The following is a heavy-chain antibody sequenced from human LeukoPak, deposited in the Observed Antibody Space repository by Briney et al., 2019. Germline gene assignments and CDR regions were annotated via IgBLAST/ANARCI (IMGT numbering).Heavy chain of an antibody. Sequence: PSETLSLTCAVYGGSFSGYYWSWIRHPPGKGLELIGEINHSGSTNYNPSLKSRVTISVDTSKNQFSLKLSSVTAADTAVYYCARLMGIAAAGNLGYWGQGTLVTVSS. CDR2: INHSGST. J-gene: IGHJ4*02. CDR3: ARLMGIAAAGNLGY. CDR1: GGSFSGYY. D-gene: IGHD6-13*01. V-gene: IGHV4-34*01.